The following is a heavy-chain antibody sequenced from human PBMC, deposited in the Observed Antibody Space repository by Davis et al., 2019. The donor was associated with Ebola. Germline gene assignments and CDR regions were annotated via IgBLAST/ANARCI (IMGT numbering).Heavy chain of an antibody. V-gene: IGHV3-66*01. Sequence: GESLKISCAASGFTISGNHMNWVRQAPGKGLEWVSVFYSGGSTYYADSVKGRFTISRDNSKNTLYLQMNSLRAEDTAVYYCARATGMDVWGQGTTVTVSS. CDR3: ARATGMDV. CDR2: FYSGGST. CDR1: GFTISGNH. J-gene: IGHJ6*02.